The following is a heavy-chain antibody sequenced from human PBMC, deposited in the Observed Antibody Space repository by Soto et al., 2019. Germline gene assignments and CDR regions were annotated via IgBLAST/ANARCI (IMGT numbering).Heavy chain of an antibody. V-gene: IGHV1-69*02. Sequence: QVQLVQSGAEVKKPGSSVKVSCKASGGTFSSYTISWVRQAPGQGLEWMGRIIPILGIANYAQKFQGRVTITADKSTSTAYMELSSLRSEDTAVYYCAGYGGNSWYNWFDPWGQGTLVTVSS. D-gene: IGHD2-21*02. J-gene: IGHJ5*02. CDR3: AGYGGNSWYNWFDP. CDR1: GGTFSSYT. CDR2: IIPILGIA.